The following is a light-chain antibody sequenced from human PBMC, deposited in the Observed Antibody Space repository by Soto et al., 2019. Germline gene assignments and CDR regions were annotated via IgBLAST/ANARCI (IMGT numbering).Light chain of an antibody. J-gene: IGLJ2*01. V-gene: IGLV2-14*01. CDR3: SSFTTRTTSV. CDR2: DVS. Sequence: QSALTQPASVSGSPGQSITISCTGTSSDVGAYNYVSWYQQHPGKAPKLMIYDVSNRPSGVSSRFSGSKSGNTASLTISGLQAEDEADYYCSSFTTRTTSVFGGGTKLTVL. CDR1: SSDVGAYNY.